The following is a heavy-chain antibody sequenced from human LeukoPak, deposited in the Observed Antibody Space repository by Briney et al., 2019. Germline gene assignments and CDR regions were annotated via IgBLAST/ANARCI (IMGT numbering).Heavy chain of an antibody. CDR2: IYYSGST. D-gene: IGHD6-13*01. CDR1: GGSISSSSYY. J-gene: IGHJ3*02. V-gene: IGHV4-39*01. CDR3: ARRRYSSSWYGGGGAFDI. Sequence: SETLSLTCTVSGGSISSSSYYWGWIRQPPGTGLEWLGSIYYSGSTYYNPSLKSRVTISVDTSKNQFSLKLSSVTAADTAVYYCARRRYSSSWYGGGGAFDIWGQGTMVTVSS.